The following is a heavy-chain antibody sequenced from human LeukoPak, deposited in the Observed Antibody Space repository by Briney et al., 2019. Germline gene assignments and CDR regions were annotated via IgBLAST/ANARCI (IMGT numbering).Heavy chain of an antibody. CDR2: ISGSGGST. V-gene: IGHV3-23*01. CDR3: AKGQLDPNWFDP. J-gene: IGHJ5*02. D-gene: IGHD6-13*01. Sequence: GGSLRLSCAASGFTFSSYAMSWVRQAPGKGQEWVSAISGSGGSTYYADSVKGRFTISRDNSKNTLYLQMNSLRAEDTAVYYCAKGQLDPNWFDPWGQGTLVTVSS. CDR1: GFTFSSYA.